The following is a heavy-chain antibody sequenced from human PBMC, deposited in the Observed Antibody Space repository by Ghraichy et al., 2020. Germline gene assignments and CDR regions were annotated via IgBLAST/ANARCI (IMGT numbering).Heavy chain of an antibody. CDR2: ISGDGG. CDR3: AKDIDQWLVPDPYGYFDN. CDR1: GFTFDDYA. Sequence: GGSLRLSCAASGFTFDDYAMHWVRQAPGKGLEWVSVISGDGGSTKDGVNTYYADSMRGRFTISRDSGKNSLFLQMNSLRSEDTAMYYCAKDIDQWLVPDPYGYFDNWGQGTLVTVSS. V-gene: IGHV3-43*02. J-gene: IGHJ4*02. D-gene: IGHD6-19*01.